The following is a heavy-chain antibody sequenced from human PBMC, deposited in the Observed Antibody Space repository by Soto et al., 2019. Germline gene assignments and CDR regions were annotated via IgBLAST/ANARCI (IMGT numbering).Heavy chain of an antibody. V-gene: IGHV4-59*01. CDR2: IYYSGST. J-gene: IGHJ6*02. D-gene: IGHD2-15*01. Sequence: QVQLQESGPGLVKPSETLSLICTVSGGSISTYYWSWIRQPPGKGLDWIGYIYYSGSTNYNPSLMSRVTILVDTSKNQFSLKLSSVTDADTAVYHSARGRWYHDTSYYFSMHVWGQGTTVTVSS. CDR1: GGSISTYY. CDR3: ARGRWYHDTSYYFSMHV.